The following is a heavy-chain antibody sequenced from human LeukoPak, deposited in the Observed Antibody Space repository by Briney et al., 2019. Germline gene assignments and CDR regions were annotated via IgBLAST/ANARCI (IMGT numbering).Heavy chain of an antibody. V-gene: IGHV4-59*01. Sequence: SETLSLTCTVSGGSISSYYWSWIRQPPGKGLEWIGYNYYSGSTNYNPSLKSRVTISVDTSKNQFSLKLSSVTAADTAVYYCARDIRANNWFDPWGQGTLVTVSS. CDR2: NYYSGST. CDR3: ARDIRANNWFDP. CDR1: GGSISSYY. J-gene: IGHJ5*02.